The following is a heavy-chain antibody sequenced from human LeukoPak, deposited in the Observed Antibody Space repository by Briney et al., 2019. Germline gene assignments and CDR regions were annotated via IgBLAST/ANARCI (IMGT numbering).Heavy chain of an antibody. D-gene: IGHD3-22*01. CDR1: GYSISIGYY. V-gene: IGHV4-38-2*01. CDR2: VYHSGST. Sequence: PSETLSLTCAVSGYSISIGYYWGWIRQPPGKGLECIGSVYHSGSTYYNPSLKSRVTLSMDTSKNQFSLKLNSATAADTAAYYCARHAFFDSTGYYYYFDYWGQGSLVTVSS. CDR3: ARHAFFDSTGYYYYFDY. J-gene: IGHJ4*02.